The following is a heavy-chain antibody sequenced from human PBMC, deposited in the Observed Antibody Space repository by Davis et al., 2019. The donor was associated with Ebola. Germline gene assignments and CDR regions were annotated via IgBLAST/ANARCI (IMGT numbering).Heavy chain of an antibody. D-gene: IGHD6-13*01. CDR1: GYTFTGYY. V-gene: IGHV1-2*02. Sequence: ASVKVSCKASGYTFTGYYMHWVRQAPGQGLEWMGWINPNSGGTNYAQKFQGRVTMTRDTSISTAYMELSRLRSDDTAVYYCARDPRSIAAALYYYYYMDVWGKGTTVTVSS. CDR3: ARDPRSIAAALYYYYYMDV. CDR2: INPNSGGT. J-gene: IGHJ6*03.